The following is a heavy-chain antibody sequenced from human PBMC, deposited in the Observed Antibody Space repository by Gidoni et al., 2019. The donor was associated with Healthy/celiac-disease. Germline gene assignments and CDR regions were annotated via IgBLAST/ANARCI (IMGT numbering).Heavy chain of an antibody. CDR1: GVNFSSYA. J-gene: IGHJ3*02. Sequence: QVQLVQSGAEVKKPGSSVQVSRNVSGVNFSSYAISWVRQAPGHGLEWMGWIMPSLGTANDAQKFQGRVTSTADESTSTAYMELSSLRSEDTAVYYCARADNWNDDASRPFDIWGQGTMITVSS. CDR2: IMPSLGTA. CDR3: ARADNWNDDASRPFDI. D-gene: IGHD1-1*01. V-gene: IGHV1-69*01.